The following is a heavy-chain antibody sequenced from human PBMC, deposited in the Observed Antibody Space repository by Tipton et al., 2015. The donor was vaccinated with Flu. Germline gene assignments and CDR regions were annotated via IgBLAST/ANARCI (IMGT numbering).Heavy chain of an antibody. CDR1: GGSISRGSYY. J-gene: IGHJ5*02. V-gene: IGHV4-61*02. CDR2: VYVSGRT. Sequence: TLSLTCTVSGGSISRGSYYYNWIRQPAGEGLEWIGRVYVSGRTSYNPSLESRVTISLDTSKNQFSLNLRSVTAADTAVYYCARDYGDLNWFDAWGQGTLVNVSS. D-gene: IGHD7-27*01. CDR3: ARDYGDLNWFDA.